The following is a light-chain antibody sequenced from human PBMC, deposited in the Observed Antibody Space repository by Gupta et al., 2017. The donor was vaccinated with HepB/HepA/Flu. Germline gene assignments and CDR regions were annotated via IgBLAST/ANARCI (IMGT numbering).Light chain of an antibody. Sequence: QSALTQPASVSGSPGQSITISCTGTSSDVGGYNYVYWYQQHPGKAHKLMIYDVSNRPAGVAPRFSASKSGNTASLTISGHEEEDEADYYCPSDTRSNTVVFGGGTKLTVL. CDR1: SSDVGGYNY. V-gene: IGLV2-14*01. J-gene: IGLJ3*02. CDR3: PSDTRSNTVV. CDR2: DVS.